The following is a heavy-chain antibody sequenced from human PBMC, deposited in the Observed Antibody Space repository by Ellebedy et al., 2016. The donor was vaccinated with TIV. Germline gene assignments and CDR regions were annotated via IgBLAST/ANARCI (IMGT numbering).Heavy chain of an antibody. CDR1: GFTFSDYY. CDR2: ISGSGTTI. J-gene: IGHJ4*02. D-gene: IGHD1-7*01. Sequence: PGGSLRLSCTASGFTFSDYYMNWIRQAPGRGLEWVSYISGSGTTIYYADSVFGRFSISRDNARNSVYLQMNSLRAEDTAVYYCARDERGNYCLDYWGQGALVTVSS. V-gene: IGHV3-11*04. CDR3: ARDERGNYCLDY.